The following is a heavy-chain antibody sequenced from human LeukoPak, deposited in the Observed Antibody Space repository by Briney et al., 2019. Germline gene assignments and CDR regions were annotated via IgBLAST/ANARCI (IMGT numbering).Heavy chain of an antibody. Sequence: GGSLRLSCAASGFTVSSNYMSWVRQAPGKGLEWVSVIYSGGSTYYADSVKGRFTISRDNSKNTLYLQMNSLRAEDTAVYYCARDDLDYYGMDVWGQGTTVTVSS. J-gene: IGHJ6*02. CDR3: ARDDLDYYGMDV. CDR2: IYSGGST. CDR1: GFTVSSNY. V-gene: IGHV3-66*01.